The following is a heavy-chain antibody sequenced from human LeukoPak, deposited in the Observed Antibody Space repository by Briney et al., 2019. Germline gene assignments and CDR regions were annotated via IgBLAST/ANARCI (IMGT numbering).Heavy chain of an antibody. V-gene: IGHV1-18*01. CDR3: ARDGGDGYSYYYYGMDV. CDR1: GYTFTSYG. J-gene: IGHJ6*04. D-gene: IGHD5-24*01. CDR2: ISAYNGNT. Sequence: ASVKASCKASGYTFTSYGISWVRQAPGQGLEWMGWISAYNGNTNYAQKLQGRVTMTTDTSTSTAYMELRSLRSDDTAVYYCARDGGDGYSYYYYGMDVWGKGTTVTVSS.